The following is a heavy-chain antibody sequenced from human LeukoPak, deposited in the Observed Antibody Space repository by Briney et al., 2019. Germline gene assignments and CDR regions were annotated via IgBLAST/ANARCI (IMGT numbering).Heavy chain of an antibody. J-gene: IGHJ5*02. CDR1: GGSFSGYY. Sequence: SETLSLTCAVYGGSFSGYYWSWIRQPPGKGLEWIGEINHSGSTNYNPSLKSRVTISVDTSKNQFSLKLSSVTAADTAVYYCARHANSASSRNWFDPWGQGTLVTVSS. CDR2: INHSGST. D-gene: IGHD3-22*01. CDR3: ARHANSASSRNWFDP. V-gene: IGHV4-34*01.